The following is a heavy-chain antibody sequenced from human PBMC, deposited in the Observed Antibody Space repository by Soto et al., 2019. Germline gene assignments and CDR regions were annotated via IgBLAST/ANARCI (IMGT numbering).Heavy chain of an antibody. Sequence: SETLSLTCTVSGCSISSSSYYLGWIRQPPGKGLEWIGSIYYSGSTYYNPSFKRRVTMSVDTSKNQFSLKMSSVTAADTAVYYCARQADMDDYYFDYWGQGTLVTVSS. CDR1: GCSISSSSYY. CDR3: ARQADMDDYYFDY. V-gene: IGHV4-39*07. D-gene: IGHD2-2*03. CDR2: IYYSGST. J-gene: IGHJ4*02.